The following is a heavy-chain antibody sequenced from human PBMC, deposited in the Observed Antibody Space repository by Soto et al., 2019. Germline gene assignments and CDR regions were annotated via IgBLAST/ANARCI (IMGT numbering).Heavy chain of an antibody. V-gene: IGHV1-69*12. J-gene: IGHJ5*02. CDR3: ARGIPSSNYEANWFDP. CDR1: GGTFSSYA. D-gene: IGHD4-4*01. CDR2: ITPIFGTA. Sequence: QVQLVQSGAEVKKPGSSVKVSCKASGGTFSSYAISWVRQAPGQGLEWMGGITPIFGTANYAQKFQGRVTITAAESTSTAYIELSSLRSEDTAVYYCARGIPSSNYEANWFDPWGQGTLVTVSS.